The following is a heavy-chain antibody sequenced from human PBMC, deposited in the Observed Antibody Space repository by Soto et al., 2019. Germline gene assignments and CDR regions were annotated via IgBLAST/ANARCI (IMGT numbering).Heavy chain of an antibody. CDR3: ARAGSIAARPPGPTPTPHYSYYGMDV. J-gene: IGHJ6*02. Sequence: ASVKVSCKASGGTFSSYAISWVRQAPGQGLEWMGGIIPILGIANYAQKVQGRVRITADKSTSTAYMELSSLRSEDTALYYCARAGSIAARPPGPTPTPHYSYYGMDVWGQGTTVTVSS. CDR2: IIPILGIA. D-gene: IGHD6-6*01. CDR1: GGTFSSYA. V-gene: IGHV1-69*10.